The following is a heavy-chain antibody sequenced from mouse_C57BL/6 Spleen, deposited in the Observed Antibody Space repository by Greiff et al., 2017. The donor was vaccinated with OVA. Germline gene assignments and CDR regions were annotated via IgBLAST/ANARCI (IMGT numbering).Heavy chain of an antibody. V-gene: IGHV14-4*01. D-gene: IGHD2-1*01. CDR3: TIFYGNYGYYYAMDY. Sequence: EVQLQQSGAELVRPGASVKLSCTASGFNIKDDYMHWVKQRPEQGLEWIGWIDPENGDTEYASKFQGKATITADTSSNTAYLQLSSLTSEDTAVYYCTIFYGNYGYYYAMDYWGQGTSVTVSS. CDR2: IDPENGDT. J-gene: IGHJ4*01. CDR1: GFNIKDDY.